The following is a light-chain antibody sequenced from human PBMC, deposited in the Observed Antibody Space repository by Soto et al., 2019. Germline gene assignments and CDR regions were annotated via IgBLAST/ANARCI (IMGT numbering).Light chain of an antibody. V-gene: IGLV6-57*02. CDR3: QSYDSSNQGVV. Sequence: NFMLTQPHSVSESPGKTVTISCTGSRGSIASNYVQWYQQRPGSAPTTVIYEDNQRPSGVPDRFSGSIDSSSNSASLTISGLKTEDEADYYCQSYDSSNQGVVFGGGTKLTVL. CDR2: EDN. CDR1: RGSIASNY. J-gene: IGLJ2*01.